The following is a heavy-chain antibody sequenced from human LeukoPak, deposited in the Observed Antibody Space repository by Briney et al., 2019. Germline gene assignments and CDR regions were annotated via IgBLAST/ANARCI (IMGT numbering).Heavy chain of an antibody. CDR3: AKSVGATTQRGSFAY. Sequence: AGGSLRLSCAASGFTFSSYGMHWVRQAPGKGLEWVAVISYDGSNKYYADSVKGRFTISRDNSKNTLYLQMNSLRAEDTAVYYCAKSVGATTQRGSFAYGAQGTLVTFSS. D-gene: IGHD1-26*01. CDR1: GFTFSSYG. V-gene: IGHV3-30*18. J-gene: IGHJ4*02. CDR2: ISYDGSNK.